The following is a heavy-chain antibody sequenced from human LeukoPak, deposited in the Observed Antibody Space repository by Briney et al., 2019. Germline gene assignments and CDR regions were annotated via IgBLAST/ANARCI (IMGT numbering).Heavy chain of an antibody. CDR2: ISAYNGNT. V-gene: IGHV1-18*01. J-gene: IGHJ4*02. Sequence: ASVKVSCKASGYTFTSYGISWVRQAPGQGLEWMGWISAYNGNTNYAQKLQGRVTMTTDTSTSTAYTELRSLRSDDTAVYYCARVGGYSYEIDYWGQGTLVTVSS. CDR1: GYTFTSYG. CDR3: ARVGGYSYEIDY. D-gene: IGHD5-18*01.